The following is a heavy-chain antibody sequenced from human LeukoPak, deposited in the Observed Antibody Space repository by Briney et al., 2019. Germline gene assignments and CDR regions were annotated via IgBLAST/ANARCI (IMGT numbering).Heavy chain of an antibody. CDR3: AKIVSTVTTPRYFQH. CDR2: ISGSGGST. D-gene: IGHD4-17*01. J-gene: IGHJ1*01. V-gene: IGHV3-23*01. Sequence: GGSLRLSCAASGFTFSSYAMSWVRQAPGKGLEWVSAISGSGGSTYYADSVKARFTISRDNSKNTLYLQMNSLRAEDTAVYYCAKIVSTVTTPRYFQHWGQGTLVTVSS. CDR1: GFTFSSYA.